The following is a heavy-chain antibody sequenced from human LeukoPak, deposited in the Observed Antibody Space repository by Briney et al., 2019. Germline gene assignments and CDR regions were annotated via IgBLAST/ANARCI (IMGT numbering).Heavy chain of an antibody. V-gene: IGHV3-43*02. CDR3: AKDKGSYSSSWYRGDFDT. D-gene: IGHD6-13*01. CDR1: GFTFDDYG. J-gene: IGHJ4*02. Sequence: PGRSLRLSCAASGFTFDDYGMHWVRQVPGKGLEWVSLISGNGITTYYTDSVKGRFTISRDNSHNSLYLQMNSLRPEDSALYYCAKDKGSYSSSWYRGDFDTWGQGTLVTVSS. CDR2: ISGNGITT.